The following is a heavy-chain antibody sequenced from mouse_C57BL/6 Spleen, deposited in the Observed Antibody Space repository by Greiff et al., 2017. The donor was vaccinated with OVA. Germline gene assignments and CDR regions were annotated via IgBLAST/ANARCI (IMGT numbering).Heavy chain of an antibody. CDR2: IWTGGGT. Sequence: VKLMESGPGLVAPSQSLSITCTVSGFSLTSYAISWVRQPPGKGLEWLGVIWTGGGTNYNSALKSRLSISKDNSKSQVFLKMNSLQTDDTSRYYCASGWLLPFAYWGQGTLVTVSA. J-gene: IGHJ3*01. CDR1: GFSLTSYA. V-gene: IGHV2-9-1*01. CDR3: ASGWLLPFAY. D-gene: IGHD2-3*01.